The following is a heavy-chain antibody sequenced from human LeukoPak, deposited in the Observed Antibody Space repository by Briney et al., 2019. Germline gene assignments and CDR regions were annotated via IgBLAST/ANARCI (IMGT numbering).Heavy chain of an antibody. CDR3: ARNDYGGYDAFDV. J-gene: IGHJ3*01. CDR2: MNPNSGNT. Sequence: ASVKVSCKASGGTFSSYAISWVRQATGQGLEWMGWMNPNSGNTGFAQKFQDRVTMTRNTAARTAYMELSSLRSEDTAIYYCARNDYGGYDAFDVWGQGTMVAVSP. CDR1: GGTFSSYA. D-gene: IGHD4-23*01. V-gene: IGHV1-8*02.